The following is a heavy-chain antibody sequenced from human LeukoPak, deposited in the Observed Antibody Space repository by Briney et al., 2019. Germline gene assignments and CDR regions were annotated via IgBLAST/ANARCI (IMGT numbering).Heavy chain of an antibody. CDR2: TKQDGSEK. Sequence: GGSLRLSCAASGFSLSNYWMNWVRQAPGKGLEWVANTKQDGSEKNYVDSVKGRFSISRDNAKNSLILQMNSLRDEDTAVYYCARGVWAPFDSWGQGTLVSVSS. CDR1: GFSLSNYW. V-gene: IGHV3-7*01. J-gene: IGHJ4*02. D-gene: IGHD7-27*01. CDR3: ARGVWAPFDS.